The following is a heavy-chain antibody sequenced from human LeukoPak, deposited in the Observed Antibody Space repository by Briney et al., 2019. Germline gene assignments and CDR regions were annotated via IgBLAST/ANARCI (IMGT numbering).Heavy chain of an antibody. CDR3: AREGVWDYYGSGSYYND. Sequence: ASVKVSCKASGYTFTSYGINWVRQAPGQGLEWMGWISAYNGNTNYAQKLQGRVTMTTDTSTSTAYMELRSLRSEDTAVYYCAREGVWDYYGSGSYYNDWGQGTLVTVSS. CDR2: ISAYNGNT. V-gene: IGHV1-18*04. J-gene: IGHJ4*02. D-gene: IGHD3-10*01. CDR1: GYTFTSYG.